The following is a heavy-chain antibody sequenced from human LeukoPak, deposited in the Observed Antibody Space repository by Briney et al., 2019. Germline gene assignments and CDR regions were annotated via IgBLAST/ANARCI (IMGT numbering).Heavy chain of an antibody. V-gene: IGHV1-2*02. J-gene: IGHJ4*02. D-gene: IGHD3-22*01. Sequence: GASVKVSCKASGYTFTGYYMHWVRQAPGQGLEWMGCINPNSGGTNYAQKFQDRVTMTRDTSISTAYMELSRLRSDDTAVYDCARVLLTYYFDSSGYYDYWGQGTLVTVSS. CDR1: GYTFTGYY. CDR2: INPNSGGT. CDR3: ARVLLTYYFDSSGYYDY.